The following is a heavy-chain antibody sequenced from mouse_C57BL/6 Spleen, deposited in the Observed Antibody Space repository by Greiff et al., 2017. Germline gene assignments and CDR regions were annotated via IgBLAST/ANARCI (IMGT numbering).Heavy chain of an antibody. CDR1: GFNIQDDY. CDR3: TTLIYYGNMDY. D-gene: IGHD2-1*01. V-gene: IGHV14-4*01. CDR2: IDPENGDT. Sequence: EVKLVESGAELVRLGASVKLSCTASGFNIQDDYMPWVKQRPEQGLEWIGWIDPENGDTEYASKFQGKATMTAETSSNTAYLQLSSLTSEDTAVYYCTTLIYYGNMDYWGQKTSVTVSS. J-gene: IGHJ4*01.